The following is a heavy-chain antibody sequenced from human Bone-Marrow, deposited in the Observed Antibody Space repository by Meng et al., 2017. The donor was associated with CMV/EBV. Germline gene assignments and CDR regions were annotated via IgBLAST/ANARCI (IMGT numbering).Heavy chain of an antibody. J-gene: IGHJ6*02. CDR2: IIPIFGTA. V-gene: IGHV1-69*05. CDR1: GGTFRSYA. Sequence: SEKVSCKASGGTFRSYAISWVRQAPGQGLEWMGGIIPIFGTANYAQKFQGRVTITTDESTSTAYMELSGLRSEDTAVYYCASQPTYYDFWSGYIGPNYYYYGMDVWGQGTTVTVSS. CDR3: ASQPTYYDFWSGYIGPNYYYYGMDV. D-gene: IGHD3-3*01.